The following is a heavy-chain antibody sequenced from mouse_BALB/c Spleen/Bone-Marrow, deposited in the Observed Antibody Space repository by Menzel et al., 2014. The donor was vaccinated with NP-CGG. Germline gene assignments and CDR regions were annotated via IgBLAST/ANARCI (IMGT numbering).Heavy chain of an antibody. CDR3: ARVFTTATWGFAY. D-gene: IGHD1-2*01. CDR2: IWAGGST. Sequence: VQLVESGPGLVAPSQSLSITCTVSGSSLTSYGVHWVRQPPGKGLEWLGAIWAGGSTNYNSALMSRLSITKDNSKSQVFLEMDSLQTDDTAMYYCARVFTTATWGFAYWGQGTLVTVSA. J-gene: IGHJ3*01. V-gene: IGHV2-9*02. CDR1: GSSLTSYG.